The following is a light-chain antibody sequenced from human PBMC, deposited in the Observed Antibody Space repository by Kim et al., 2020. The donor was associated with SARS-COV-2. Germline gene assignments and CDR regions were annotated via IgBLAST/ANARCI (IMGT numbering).Light chain of an antibody. V-gene: IGKV3-11*01. Sequence: EIVLTQSPATLSLSPGERATLSCRASQYIDNWLAWYQQKPGQVPRLLIYDASNRATGIPARFSGSGSGTDFTLTISSLEPEDFAVYYCQHLRTWPLAFGQGKKLE. CDR3: QHLRTWPLA. CDR2: DAS. J-gene: IGKJ2*01. CDR1: QYIDNW.